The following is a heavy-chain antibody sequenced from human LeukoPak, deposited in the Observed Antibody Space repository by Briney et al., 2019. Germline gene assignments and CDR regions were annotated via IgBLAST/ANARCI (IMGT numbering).Heavy chain of an antibody. CDR3: ARDSIVARFDY. CDR2: ISSSGSTI. D-gene: IGHD5-12*01. V-gene: IGHV3-11*01. CDR1: GFTFSDYA. J-gene: IGHJ4*02. Sequence: GGSLRLSCAASGFTFSDYAMNWVRQAPGKGLEWVSYISSSGSTIYYADSVKGRFTISRDNAKNSLYLQMNSLRAEDTAVYYCARDSIVARFDYWGQGTLVTVSS.